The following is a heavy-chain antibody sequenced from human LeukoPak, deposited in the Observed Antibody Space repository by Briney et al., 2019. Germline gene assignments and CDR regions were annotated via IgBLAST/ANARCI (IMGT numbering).Heavy chain of an antibody. J-gene: IGHJ4*02. D-gene: IGHD6-13*01. CDR2: INTDGSSP. V-gene: IGHV3-74*01. CDR3: ASAGIAAAGTFDY. Sequence: GGSLRLSCAASGFTFSAYWMHWVRQAPGKGLVWVSRINTDGSSPTYAASVKGRFTISRDNAKNTLYLQMNSLRAEDTAVYYCASAGIAAAGTFDYWGQGTLDTVSS. CDR1: GFTFSAYW.